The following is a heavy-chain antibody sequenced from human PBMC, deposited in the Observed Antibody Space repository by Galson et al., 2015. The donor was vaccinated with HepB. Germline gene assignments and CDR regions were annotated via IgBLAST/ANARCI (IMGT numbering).Heavy chain of an antibody. D-gene: IGHD1-26*01. V-gene: IGHV4-59*12. CDR3: ARVVGAPCNWFDP. CDR1: GGSISSYY. Sequence: ETLSLTCTVSGGSISSYYWSWIRQPPGKGLEWIGYIYYSGSTNYNPSLKSRVTISVDTSKNQFSLKLSSVTAADTAVYYCARVVGAPCNWFDPWGQGTLVTVSS. J-gene: IGHJ5*02. CDR2: IYYSGST.